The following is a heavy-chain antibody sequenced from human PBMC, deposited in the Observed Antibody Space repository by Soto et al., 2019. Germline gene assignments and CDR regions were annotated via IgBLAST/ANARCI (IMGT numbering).Heavy chain of an antibody. CDR1: GFTFNSSS. Sequence: EVQLVDSGGGLVKPGGSLRLSCAASGFTFNSSSMNWVRQAPGKGLDWVSSISSSSASKYYADSVKGRFTISRDNAKNSLYLQMNSLRAEDTAVYYCAGDSTASDILTVWGQGTLVTVSS. CDR3: AGDSTASDILTV. V-gene: IGHV3-21*01. J-gene: IGHJ4*02. D-gene: IGHD3-9*01. CDR2: ISSSSASK.